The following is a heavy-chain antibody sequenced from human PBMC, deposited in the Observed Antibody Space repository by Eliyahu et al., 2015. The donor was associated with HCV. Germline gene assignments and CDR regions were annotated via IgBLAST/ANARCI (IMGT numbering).Heavy chain of an antibody. Sequence: QVQLQESGPGLVKPSQTLSLTCTVSGGSISSGGYYWSWIRQHPGKGLEWIGYIYYSGSTYYNPSLKSRVTISVDTSKNQFSLKLSSVTAADTAVYYCARGGGYCSSTSCYVGYYGMDVWGKGTTVTVSS. V-gene: IGHV4-31*03. CDR1: GGSISSGGYY. CDR2: IYYSGST. CDR3: ARGGGYCSSTSCYVGYYGMDV. J-gene: IGHJ6*04. D-gene: IGHD2-2*01.